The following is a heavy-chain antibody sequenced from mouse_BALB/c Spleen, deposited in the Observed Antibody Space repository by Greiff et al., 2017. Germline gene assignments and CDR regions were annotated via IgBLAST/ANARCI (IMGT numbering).Heavy chain of an antibody. V-gene: IGHV2-9*02. D-gene: IGHD2-10*02. CDR3: ARGGGYGGFAY. J-gene: IGHJ3*01. CDR2: IWAGGST. Sequence: QVQLKESGPGLVAPSQSLSITCTVSGFSLTSYGVHWVRQPPGKGLEWLGVIWAGGSTNYNSALMSRLSISKDNSKGQVFLKMNSLQTDDTAMYFCARGGGYGGFAYWGQGTLVTVSA. CDR1: GFSLTSYG.